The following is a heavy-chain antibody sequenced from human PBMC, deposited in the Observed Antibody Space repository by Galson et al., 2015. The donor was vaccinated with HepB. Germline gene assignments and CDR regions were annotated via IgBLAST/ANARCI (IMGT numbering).Heavy chain of an antibody. V-gene: IGHV5-51*01. CDR1: GYSFTDYW. J-gene: IGHJ2*01. CDR2: IYPRDSDT. D-gene: IGHD6-13*01. Sequence: QSGAEVKKPGESLKISCKGSGYSFTDYWIAWVRQMPGKGLEWMGIIYPRDSDTKYSQSFQGQVTVSADNSFSTAYLQWSSLKASDTAMYYCARYLTAGGTWYFDLWGRGTLVTVSS. CDR3: ARYLTAGGTWYFDL.